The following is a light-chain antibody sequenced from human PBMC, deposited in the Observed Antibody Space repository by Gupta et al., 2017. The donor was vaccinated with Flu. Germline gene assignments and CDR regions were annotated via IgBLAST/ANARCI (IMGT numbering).Light chain of an antibody. Sequence: QSALTQPASVSGSPVQSITTSCTGTSSDVGGYNYVSWYQQHPGKAPKLMIYEVSNRPSGVSNRFSGSKSGNTASLTISGLQAEDEADYYCSSYTSSSTAHYVFGTGTKVTVL. V-gene: IGLV2-14*01. CDR2: EVS. CDR3: SSYTSSSTAHYV. CDR1: SSDVGGYNY. J-gene: IGLJ1*01.